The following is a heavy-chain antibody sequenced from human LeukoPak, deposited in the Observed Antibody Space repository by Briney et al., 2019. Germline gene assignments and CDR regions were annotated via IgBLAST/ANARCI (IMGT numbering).Heavy chain of an antibody. V-gene: IGHV3-30*04. CDR1: GFTFSSYA. CDR2: ISYDGSNK. D-gene: IGHD5-18*01. Sequence: PGGSLRLSCAASGFTFSSYAMHWVRQAPGRGLEWVAVISYDGSNKYYADSVKGRFTISRDNSKNTLYLQMNSLRAEDTAVYYCAKGRGNTAMVNFDYWGQGTLVTVSS. J-gene: IGHJ4*02. CDR3: AKGRGNTAMVNFDY.